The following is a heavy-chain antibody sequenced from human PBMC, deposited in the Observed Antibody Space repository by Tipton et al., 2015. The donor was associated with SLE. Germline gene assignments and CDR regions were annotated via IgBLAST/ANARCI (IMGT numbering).Heavy chain of an antibody. J-gene: IGHJ5*02. CDR2: IDNDGSKR. V-gene: IGHV3-30*19. CDR1: GFTFSNYD. CDR3: ASLAAVQGVSSSTWFDP. D-gene: IGHD3-10*01. Sequence: RSLRLSCAASGFTFSNYDMHWVRQAPGKGLEWVALIDNDGSKRYYADSVKGRFTISRDNSKNTLYLQMNSLRTEDTAVYYCASLAAVQGVSSSTWFDPWGQGTLVTVSS.